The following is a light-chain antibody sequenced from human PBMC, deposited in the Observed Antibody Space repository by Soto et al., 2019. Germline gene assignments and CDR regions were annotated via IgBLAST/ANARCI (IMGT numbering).Light chain of an antibody. J-gene: IGLJ3*02. V-gene: IGLV1-44*01. CDR2: NNS. CDR3: ASCDDSLNGHWV. CDR1: NSNIGGNA. Sequence: QAVLTQAPSASGTPGQRVTLSCSGSNSNIGGNAVSWYHHLPGTAPKLLIFNNSQRPSGVPDRFSGYKSGTSASLAISGLQSEDEADYYCASCDDSLNGHWVFGGGTKVTVL.